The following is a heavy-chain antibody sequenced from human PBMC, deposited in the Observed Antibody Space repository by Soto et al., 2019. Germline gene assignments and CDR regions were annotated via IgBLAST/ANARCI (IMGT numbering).Heavy chain of an antibody. D-gene: IGHD4-17*01. CDR3: ARETTVVSLPL. Sequence: GASVKVSSKASGGTFTSYAISWVRQAPRQGLEWMGGIIPIFGTANYAQKFQGRVTITADESTSTAYMELSSLRSEDTAVYYCARETTVVSLPLWGRGTMDTVSS. V-gene: IGHV1-69*13. CDR2: IIPIFGTA. J-gene: IGHJ3*01. CDR1: GGTFTSYA.